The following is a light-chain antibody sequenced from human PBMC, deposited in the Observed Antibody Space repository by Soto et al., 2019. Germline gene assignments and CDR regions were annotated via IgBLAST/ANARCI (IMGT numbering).Light chain of an antibody. CDR2: WAS. CDR3: QQYYCTPFLT. Sequence: DIVMTQSPDSLAVSLGERATINCKSSQSVLYSSNNKNYLAWYQQKPGQPPKLLIYWASTRESGVPDRFSGSGSWTDFTLTISSLQAEDVAVYYCQQYYCTPFLTCGGGTKVEIK. J-gene: IGKJ4*01. V-gene: IGKV4-1*01. CDR1: QSVLYSSNNKNY.